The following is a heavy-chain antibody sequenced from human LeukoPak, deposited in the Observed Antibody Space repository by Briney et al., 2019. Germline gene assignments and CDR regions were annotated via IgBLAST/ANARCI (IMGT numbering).Heavy chain of an antibody. CDR3: ARSDGYGLVGI. D-gene: IGHD3-10*01. Sequence: SETLSLTCTVSGYSISSAYYWGWIRQSPGKGLEWIGSFHYSGSTSYNPSLKSRVTISVDSSKNQFSLRLSSVTAADTAVYYCARSDGYGLVGIWGQGTMVTVSS. V-gene: IGHV4-38-2*02. J-gene: IGHJ3*02. CDR1: GYSISSAYY. CDR2: FHYSGST.